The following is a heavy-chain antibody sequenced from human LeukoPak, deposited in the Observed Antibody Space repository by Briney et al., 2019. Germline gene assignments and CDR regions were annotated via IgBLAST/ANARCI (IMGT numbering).Heavy chain of an antibody. CDR3: AKDYIPPYYYDSSGWFDP. CDR2: ISGSGGST. V-gene: IGHV3-23*01. D-gene: IGHD3-22*01. CDR1: GFTFSSYG. Sequence: GGSLRLSCAASGFTFSSYGMSWVRQAPGKGLEWVSAISGSGGSTYYADSVKGRFTISRDNSKNTLYLQMNSLRAEDTAVYYCAKDYIPPYYYDSSGWFDPWGKGTTVTISS. J-gene: IGHJ6*04.